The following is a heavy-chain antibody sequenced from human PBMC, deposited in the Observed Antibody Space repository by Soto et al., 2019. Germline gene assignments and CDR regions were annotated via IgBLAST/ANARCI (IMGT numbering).Heavy chain of an antibody. CDR1: GFTFSSYS. J-gene: IGHJ4*02. Sequence: GGSLRLSCAASGFTFSSYSMNWVRQAPGKGLEWVSYISSSSSTIYYADSVKGRFTISRDNAKNSLYLQMNSLGAEDTAVYYCARQPYCSGGSCYSPVYRWYFDYWGQGTLVTVSS. D-gene: IGHD2-15*01. V-gene: IGHV3-48*01. CDR2: ISSSSSTI. CDR3: ARQPYCSGGSCYSPVYRWYFDY.